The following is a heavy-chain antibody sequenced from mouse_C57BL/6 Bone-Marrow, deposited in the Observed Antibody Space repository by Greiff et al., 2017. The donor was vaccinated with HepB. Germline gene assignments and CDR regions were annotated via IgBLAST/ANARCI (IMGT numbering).Heavy chain of an antibody. J-gene: IGHJ4*01. V-gene: IGHV1-85*01. CDR1: GYTFTSYD. Sequence: VQVVESGPELVKPGASVKLSCKASGYTFTSYDINWVKQRPGQGLEWIGWIYPRDGSTKYNEKFKGKATLTVDTSSSTAYMELHSLTSEDSAVYFCAGQTAQATWNYAMDYWGQGTSVTVSS. CDR3: AGQTAQATWNYAMDY. CDR2: IYPRDGST. D-gene: IGHD3-2*02.